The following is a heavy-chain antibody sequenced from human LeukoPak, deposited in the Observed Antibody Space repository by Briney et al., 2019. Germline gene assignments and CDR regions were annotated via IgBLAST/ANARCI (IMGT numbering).Heavy chain of an antibody. CDR1: GGTFSSYA. CDR2: IIPIFGTA. CDR3: ASLYSGSSHFDY. J-gene: IGHJ4*02. Sequence: ASVKVSCKASGGTFSSYAISWVRQAPGQGLEWMGGIIPIFGTANYAQKFQGRVTITADKSTSTAYMELSSLRSEDTAVYYCASLYSGSSHFDYWGQGTLVTVSS. V-gene: IGHV1-69*06. D-gene: IGHD1-26*01.